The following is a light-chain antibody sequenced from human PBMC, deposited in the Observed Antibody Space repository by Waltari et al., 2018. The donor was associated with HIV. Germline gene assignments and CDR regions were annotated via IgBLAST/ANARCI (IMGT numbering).Light chain of an antibody. J-gene: IGLJ1*01. V-gene: IGLV2-14*03. CDR3: SSYTNTSTLEV. CDR2: EIN. CDR1: SRDIAGHPY. Sequence: QSALTQPASVSGSPGPSLTVPCTATSRDIAGHPYVSCYQQYPGKAPKLIIYEINNRPSGVSNRFSGFKSDNTASLIISGLRAEDEADYYCSSYTNTSTLEVFGAGTKVTVL.